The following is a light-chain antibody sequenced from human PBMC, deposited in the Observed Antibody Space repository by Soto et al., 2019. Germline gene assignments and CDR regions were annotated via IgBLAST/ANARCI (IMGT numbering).Light chain of an antibody. CDR1: QGVTTN. V-gene: IGKV3-15*01. CDR3: QQYNTWPLT. CDR2: GAS. J-gene: IGKJ4*01. Sequence: EIVMTQSPATLSVSPGERATLSCRASQGVTTNLASYQQKPGQAPRLLIYGASTRATGIPARFSGSGSGTEFTLTISSLQSEDFAVYYCQQYNTWPLTFGGGTKVEIK.